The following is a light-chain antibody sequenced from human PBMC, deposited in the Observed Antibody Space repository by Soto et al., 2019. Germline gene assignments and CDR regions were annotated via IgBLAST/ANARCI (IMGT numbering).Light chain of an antibody. Sequence: DVVMTQTPLSVSVAPGQPASISCKSSQSLLHITGETFLFWYLQKPGQSPQLLIYEVSTRVSGVPDRFSGSGSGTDFTLEISRVETDDVGIYYCMQSTQLPPTFGQGTRLGIE. CDR2: EVS. CDR1: QSLLHITGETF. V-gene: IGKV2D-29*02. J-gene: IGKJ5*01. CDR3: MQSTQLPPT.